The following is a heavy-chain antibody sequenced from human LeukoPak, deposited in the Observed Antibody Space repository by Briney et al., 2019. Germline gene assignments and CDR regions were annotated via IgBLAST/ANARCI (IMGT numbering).Heavy chain of an antibody. CDR1: GFTVSSNY. V-gene: IGHV3-53*01. Sequence: GGSLKLSCAASGFTVSSNYMSWVRQAPGKGLEWVSVIYSGGSTYYADSVKGRFTISTDNSKNTLYLQMNGLRAEDTAVYYCARSLSSRFSGPRRPYYFDSWGQGTLVTVSS. CDR3: ARSLSSRFSGPRRPYYFDS. D-gene: IGHD3-16*02. J-gene: IGHJ4*02. CDR2: IYSGGST.